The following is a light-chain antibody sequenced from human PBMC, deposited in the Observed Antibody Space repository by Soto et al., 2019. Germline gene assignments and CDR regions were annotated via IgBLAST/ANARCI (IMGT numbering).Light chain of an antibody. CDR3: CSYVGARRYV. Sequence: QSVLTQPASVSGSPGQWITISCAGSISDVGSSNLVSWYQQHPGKVPKLIIYEGNRRPSGVSSRFSGSNSGKTASLTISGLQAEDEADYYCCSYVGARRYVFVIATKLTVL. V-gene: IGLV2-23*01. CDR2: EGN. J-gene: IGLJ1*01. CDR1: ISDVGSSNL.